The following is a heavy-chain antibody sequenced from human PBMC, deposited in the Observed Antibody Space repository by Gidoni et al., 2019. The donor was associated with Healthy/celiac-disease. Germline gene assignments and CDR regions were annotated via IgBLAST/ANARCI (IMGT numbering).Heavy chain of an antibody. Sequence: EVQLVVSGGGLFHPAGSLRLLCTASVFPFGDCSMRRVPRAPGKGLEWVGFIRSKAYGGTTEYAASVKGRFTISRDDSKSIAYLQMNSLKTEDTAVYYCTRVPLRAYCSSTSCYPGAFDIWGQGTMVTVSS. D-gene: IGHD2-2*01. V-gene: IGHV3-49*04. J-gene: IGHJ3*02. CDR1: VFPFGDCS. CDR2: IRSKAYGGTT. CDR3: TRVPLRAYCSSTSCYPGAFDI.